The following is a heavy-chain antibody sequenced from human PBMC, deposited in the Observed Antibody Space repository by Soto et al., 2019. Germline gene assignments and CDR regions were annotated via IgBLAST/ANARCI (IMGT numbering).Heavy chain of an antibody. D-gene: IGHD4-17*01. CDR1: GFTFSNAW. V-gene: IGHV3-15*07. CDR2: IKSKTDGGTT. CDR3: TMYGDYYFDY. J-gene: IGHJ4*02. Sequence: EVQLVESGGGLVKPGGSLRLSCAASGFTFSNAWMNWVRQAPGKGLEWGGRIKSKTDGGTTDYAAPVKGRFTISRDDSKTTLYLQMNSLKTEDTAVYYCTMYGDYYFDYWGQGTLVTVSS.